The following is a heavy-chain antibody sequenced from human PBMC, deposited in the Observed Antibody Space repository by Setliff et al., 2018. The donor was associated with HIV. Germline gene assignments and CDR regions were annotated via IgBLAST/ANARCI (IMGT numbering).Heavy chain of an antibody. CDR3: ARHDANTAGPFFLH. V-gene: IGHV4-59*08. CDR1: GGSINNYY. CDR2: IHSSGPT. J-gene: IGHJ1*01. Sequence: NPSETLSLTCTVSGGSINNYYWSWIRQPPGKGLEWIGYIHSSGPTNYSPSLESRVSMSVDMSKSQFSLKLRSVIAADTAVYYCARHDANTAGPFFLHWGQGTLVTVSS. D-gene: IGHD6-19*01.